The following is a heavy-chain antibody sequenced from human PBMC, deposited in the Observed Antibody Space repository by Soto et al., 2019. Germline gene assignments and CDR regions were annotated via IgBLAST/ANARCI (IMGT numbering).Heavy chain of an antibody. D-gene: IGHD6-13*01. CDR2: ISGSGGST. CDR1: GFTFSSYA. Sequence: GGSLRLSCAASGFTFSSYAMSWVRQAPGKGLEWVSAISGSGGSTYYADSVKGRFTISRDNSKNTLYLQMNSLRAEDTAVYYCARLTRYSSSWLFDYWGQGTLVTVSS. V-gene: IGHV3-23*01. J-gene: IGHJ4*02. CDR3: ARLTRYSSSWLFDY.